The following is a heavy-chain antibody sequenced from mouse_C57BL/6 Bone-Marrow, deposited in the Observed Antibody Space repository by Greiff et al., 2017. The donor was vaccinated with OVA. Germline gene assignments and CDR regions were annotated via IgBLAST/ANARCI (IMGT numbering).Heavy chain of an antibody. D-gene: IGHD2-4*01. Sequence: EVQLQQSGPELVKPGASVKISCKASGYTFTDYYMNWVKQSHGKSLEWIGDINPNNGGTSYNQKFKGKATLTVDKSSSTAYMALRSLTSEDSAVYYCAIYYDYDRFAYWGQGTLVTVSA. J-gene: IGHJ3*01. V-gene: IGHV1-26*01. CDR3: AIYYDYDRFAY. CDR1: GYTFTDYY. CDR2: INPNNGGT.